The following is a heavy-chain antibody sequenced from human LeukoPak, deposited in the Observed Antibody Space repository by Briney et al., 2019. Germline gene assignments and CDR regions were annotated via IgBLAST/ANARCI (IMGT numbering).Heavy chain of an antibody. CDR2: ISSSGST. D-gene: IGHD6-13*01. CDR1: GDSISSGDYY. CDR3: ARISSSNWYNERGAFDV. J-gene: IGHJ3*01. V-gene: IGHV4-61*02. Sequence: SETLSLTCTVSGDSISSGDYYWSWIRQPAGKGLEWIGRISSSGSTNYNPSLKSRVTISVDTSKNQFSLKLSSVTAADTAVYYCARISSSNWYNERGAFDVWGQGTMVTVSS.